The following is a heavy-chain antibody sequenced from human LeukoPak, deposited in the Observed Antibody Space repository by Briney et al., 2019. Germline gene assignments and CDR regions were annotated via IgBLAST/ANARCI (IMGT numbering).Heavy chain of an antibody. CDR2: INHCGST. D-gene: IGHD6-13*01. Sequence: SETLSLTCAVYGGSFSGYYWSWIRQPPGKGLEWIGEINHCGSTNYNPSLKSRVTISVDTSKNQFSLKLSSVTAADTAVYYCARPGGSSWYYFDHWGQGTLVTVSS. V-gene: IGHV4-34*01. J-gene: IGHJ4*02. CDR1: GGSFSGYY. CDR3: ARPGGSSWYYFDH.